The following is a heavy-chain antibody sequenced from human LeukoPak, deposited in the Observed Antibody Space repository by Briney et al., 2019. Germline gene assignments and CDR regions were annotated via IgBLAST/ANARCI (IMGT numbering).Heavy chain of an antibody. J-gene: IGHJ3*02. D-gene: IGHD3-22*01. CDR1: GGSISSDSYY. Sequence: SETLSLTCTVSGGSISSDSYYRGWIRQSPGKGLEWIGSIYYSGRTYYNPSLKSRVTMSLDTSKNQFSLKLSSVTAADTAVYHCAREEDSYDTPGDAFDIWGQGTMVTVSS. V-gene: IGHV4-39*07. CDR3: AREEDSYDTPGDAFDI. CDR2: IYYSGRT.